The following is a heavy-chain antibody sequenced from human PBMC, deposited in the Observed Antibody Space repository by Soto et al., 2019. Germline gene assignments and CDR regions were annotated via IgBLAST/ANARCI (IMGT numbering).Heavy chain of an antibody. CDR1: GGSFSGYY. J-gene: IGHJ4*02. CDR2: INHSGST. V-gene: IGHV4-34*01. CDR3: ARGVSSSSEVPFDY. Sequence: SETLSLTCAVYGGSFSGYYWSWIRQPPGKGLEWIGEINHSGSTNYNPSLKSRVTISVDTSKNQFSLKLSSVTAAETAVYYCARGVSSSSEVPFDYWGQGTLVTVSS. D-gene: IGHD6-6*01.